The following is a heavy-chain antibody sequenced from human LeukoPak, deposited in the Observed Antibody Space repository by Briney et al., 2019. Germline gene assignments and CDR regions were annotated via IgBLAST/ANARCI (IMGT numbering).Heavy chain of an antibody. CDR2: IWYDGSNK. D-gene: IGHD4-17*01. CDR1: GFTFSSYG. Sequence: GGSLRLSCAVSGFTFSSYGMHWVRQAPGKGLEWVAVIWYDGSNKNYGDSVKGRFTISRDNAKNSLYLQMNSLRAEDTAVYYCASHYGDYSFFDYWGQGTLVTVSS. J-gene: IGHJ4*02. CDR3: ASHYGDYSFFDY. V-gene: IGHV3-33*03.